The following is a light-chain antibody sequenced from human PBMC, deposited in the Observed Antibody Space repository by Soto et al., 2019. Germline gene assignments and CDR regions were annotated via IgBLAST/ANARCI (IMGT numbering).Light chain of an antibody. CDR3: QQRSNWPL. V-gene: IGKV3-11*01. CDR1: QSVSSY. CDR2: DAS. J-gene: IGKJ5*01. Sequence: EIVLTQSPATLSLSPGERATLSCRASQSVSSYLAWHQQKPGQAPRLLIYDASNRATGIPARFSGSGSGTDFTLTISGLEPEDFAVYYCQQRSNWPLFGQGTRLEIK.